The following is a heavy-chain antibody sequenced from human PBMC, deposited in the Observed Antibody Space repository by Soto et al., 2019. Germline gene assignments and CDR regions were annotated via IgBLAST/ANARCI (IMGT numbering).Heavy chain of an antibody. D-gene: IGHD6-19*01. V-gene: IGHV4-4*02. J-gene: IGHJ4*02. Sequence: QVQLQESGPGLVKPSGTVSLTCAVSGASISDNNWWSWVRQPPGKGLEWIGKVVHWGTTNYNPSLRSRVTISMDKSKNQISLTLSSVTAADSALYYCARHIGVTGTRGFDYWGQGTLVTVSS. CDR2: VVHWGTT. CDR3: ARHIGVTGTRGFDY. CDR1: GASISDNNW.